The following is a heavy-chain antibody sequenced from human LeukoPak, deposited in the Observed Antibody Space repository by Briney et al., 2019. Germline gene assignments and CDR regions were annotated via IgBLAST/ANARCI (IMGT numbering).Heavy chain of an antibody. CDR1: GLTFSTYA. Sequence: GGSLRLSCAAAGLTFSTYAMHWVRQAPGKGLEWVAVISYDGSNKYYADSVKGRFIISRDNSKNTLYLQMNSLRAEDTAVYYCFTSYGGNWDWGQGTLVTVSS. CDR3: FTSYGGNWD. CDR2: ISYDGSNK. V-gene: IGHV3-30-3*01. J-gene: IGHJ4*02. D-gene: IGHD4-23*01.